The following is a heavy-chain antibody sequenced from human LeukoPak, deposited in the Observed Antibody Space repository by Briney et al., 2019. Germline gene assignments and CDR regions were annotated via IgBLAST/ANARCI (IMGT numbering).Heavy chain of an antibody. CDR2: IKSKTDGGTT. CDR1: GFTFSSYG. CDR3: TTDQHYDSSGYYYYFDY. J-gene: IGHJ4*02. D-gene: IGHD3-22*01. V-gene: IGHV3-15*01. Sequence: PGGSLRLSCAASGFTFSSYGMHWVRQAPGKGLEWVGRIKSKTDGGTTDYAAPVKGRFTISRDDSKNTLYLQMNSLKTEDTAVYYCTTDQHYDSSGYYYYFDYWGQGTLVTVSS.